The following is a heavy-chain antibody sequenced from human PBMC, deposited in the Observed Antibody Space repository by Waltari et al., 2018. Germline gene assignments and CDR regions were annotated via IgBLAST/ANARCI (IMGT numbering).Heavy chain of an antibody. J-gene: IGHJ4*02. CDR2: INPKSGAT. D-gene: IGHD2-8*01. Sequence: QVQLVQSGAEVTKPGASVKVSCKPSGYTFTDDHIHWVRQAPGQGLEWIGWINPKSGATYYAPTFQGWVTMTRDTATSTVFMELSSLKSDDTAVQYCARRSCNGECYAPYIYWGQGTLVTVSS. V-gene: IGHV1-2*04. CDR3: ARRSCNGECYAPYIY. CDR1: GYTFTDDH.